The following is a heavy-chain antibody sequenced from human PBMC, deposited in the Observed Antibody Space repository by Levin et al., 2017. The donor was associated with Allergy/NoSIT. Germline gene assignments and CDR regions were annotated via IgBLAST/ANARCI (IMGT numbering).Heavy chain of an antibody. V-gene: IGHV3-53*01. CDR3: ARRVVRGVIGAFDI. Sequence: GESLKISCAASGFTVSSNYMSWVRQAPGKGLEWVAVIYSGGSTYYADSVKGRFTISRDNSKNTLYLQMNSLRAEDTAVYYCARRVVRGVIGAFDIWGQGTMVTVSS. CDR2: IYSGGST. D-gene: IGHD3-10*01. CDR1: GFTVSSNY. J-gene: IGHJ3*02.